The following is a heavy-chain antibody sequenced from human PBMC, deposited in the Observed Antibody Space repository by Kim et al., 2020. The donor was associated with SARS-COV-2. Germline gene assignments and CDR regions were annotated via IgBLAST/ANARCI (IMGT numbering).Heavy chain of an antibody. CDR1: GFTFSKYS. V-gene: IGHV3-23*01. J-gene: IGHJ4*02. CDR2: LSALFCSI. CDR3: ARGNTEITRHFDH. D-gene: IGHD3-3*01. Sequence: GGSLRLSCAASGFTFSKYSMSWVRQAPGKGLSFVSILSALFCSIYYVDSVKGRFTISRDNSKDTLSLQMNRLRAEDTAVYYCARGNTEITRHFDHWGTGTLVTVSS.